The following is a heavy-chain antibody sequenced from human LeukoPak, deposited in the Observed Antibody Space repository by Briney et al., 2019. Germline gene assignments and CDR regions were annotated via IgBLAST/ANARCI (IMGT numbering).Heavy chain of an antibody. CDR1: GFTFSSYG. Sequence: PGGSLRLSCAASGFTFSSYGMHWVRQAPGKGLEWVAVISYDGSNKYYADSVKGRFTISRDNSKNTLYLQMNSLRAEDTAVYYCARDLPYGDHEVGDYWGQGTLVTVSS. CDR2: ISYDGSNK. J-gene: IGHJ4*02. CDR3: ARDLPYGDHEVGDY. D-gene: IGHD4-17*01. V-gene: IGHV3-30*03.